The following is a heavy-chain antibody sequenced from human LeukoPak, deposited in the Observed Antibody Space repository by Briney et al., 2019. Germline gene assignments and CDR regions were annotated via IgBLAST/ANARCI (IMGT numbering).Heavy chain of an antibody. Sequence: GRSLRLSCAASGLTFSNYGMHWVRQAPGKGLEWVAVIWYDGSNKYYADSVKGRFTISRDNSKNTLCLQMNSPRAEDTAVYYCAPQTFDYWGRGTLVAVSS. CDR2: IWYDGSNK. CDR1: GLTFSNYG. CDR3: APQTFDY. J-gene: IGHJ4*02. V-gene: IGHV3-33*01.